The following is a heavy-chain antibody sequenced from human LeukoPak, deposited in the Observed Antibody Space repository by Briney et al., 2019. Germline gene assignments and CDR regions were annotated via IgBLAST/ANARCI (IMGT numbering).Heavy chain of an antibody. CDR3: ARHLVRGVIPYYMDV. Sequence: SETLSLTCAVSGGSISSGGYSWSWIRQPPGKGLEWIGYIYYSGSTYYNPSLKSRVTISVDTSKNQFSLKLSSVTAADTAVYYCARHLVRGVIPYYMDVWGKGTTVTVSS. CDR2: IYYSGST. J-gene: IGHJ6*03. V-gene: IGHV4-30-4*07. CDR1: GGSISSGGYS. D-gene: IGHD3-10*01.